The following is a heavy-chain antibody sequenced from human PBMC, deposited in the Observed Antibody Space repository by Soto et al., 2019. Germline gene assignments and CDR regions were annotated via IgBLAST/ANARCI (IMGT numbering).Heavy chain of an antibody. CDR1: GGSIIKSNYY. J-gene: IGHJ3*02. CDR2: IYYSGST. Sequence: SETLSLTCTVSGGSIIKSNYYWGWIRQPPGKGLEWIGSIYYSGSTSYNSSLKSRVTISVDTSKNQFSLRLSAVTAADTAVYYCASPTLGAFDIWGQGTMVTVSS. CDR3: ASPTLGAFDI. D-gene: IGHD1-26*01. V-gene: IGHV4-39*01.